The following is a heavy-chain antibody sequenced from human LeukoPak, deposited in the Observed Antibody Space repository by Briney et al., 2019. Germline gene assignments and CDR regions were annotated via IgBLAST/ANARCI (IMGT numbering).Heavy chain of an antibody. Sequence: KPSETLSLTCTVSGGSISSSSYYWGWIRQPPGKGLEWIGSIYYSGSTYYNPSLKSRVTISVDTSKNQFSLKLSSVTAADTAVYYRARQDCSGGSCYGDYWGQGTLVTVSS. CDR1: GGSISSSSYY. D-gene: IGHD2-15*01. V-gene: IGHV4-39*01. CDR2: IYYSGST. J-gene: IGHJ4*02. CDR3: ARQDCSGGSCYGDY.